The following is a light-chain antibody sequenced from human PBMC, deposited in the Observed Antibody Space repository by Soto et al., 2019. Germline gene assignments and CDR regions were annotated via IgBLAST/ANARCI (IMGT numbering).Light chain of an antibody. CDR2: EVT. CDR3: SSFAGSNNFV. V-gene: IGLV2-8*01. Sequence: QSVLTQPPSASGSPGQSVTISCTGTSSDVGAYHYVSWYQQHPGKAPKLLIYEVTQRPSGIPDRFSASKSGNTASLTVSGPQADDEADYYCSSFAGSNNFVFGGGTKLTVL. J-gene: IGLJ3*02. CDR1: SSDVGAYHY.